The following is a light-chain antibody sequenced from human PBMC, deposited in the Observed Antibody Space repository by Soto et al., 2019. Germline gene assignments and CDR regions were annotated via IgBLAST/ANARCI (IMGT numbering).Light chain of an antibody. CDR3: GTWNSSLSAVV. Sequence: QSVLTQPPSVSAAPGQTVTISCSGSSSNIGNKYVSWYQHLPGTAPKLLIYDNNKRPSGIPDRFSGSKSGTSATLGISGLQTGDEADYYCGTWNSSLSAVVFGGGTKVTVL. CDR2: DNN. V-gene: IGLV1-51*01. CDR1: SSNIGNKY. J-gene: IGLJ2*01.